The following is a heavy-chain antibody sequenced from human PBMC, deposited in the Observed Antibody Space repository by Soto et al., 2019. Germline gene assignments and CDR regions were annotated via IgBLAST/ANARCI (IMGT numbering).Heavy chain of an antibody. V-gene: IGHV4-39*01. D-gene: IGHD3-16*01. CDR1: GGSISSSSYY. Sequence: SETLSLTCTISGGSISSSSYYWGWIRQPPGKGLEWIGSIYYSGYTYYNPSLKSRVTISVDTSKNQFSLKLSSVTAADTAVYYCARHNGPLYVGYYYDMDVWGQGTTVTVSS. J-gene: IGHJ6*02. CDR2: IYYSGYT. CDR3: ARHNGPLYVGYYYDMDV.